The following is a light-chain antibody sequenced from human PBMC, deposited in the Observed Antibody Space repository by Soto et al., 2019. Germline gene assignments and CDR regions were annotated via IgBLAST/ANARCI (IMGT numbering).Light chain of an antibody. J-gene: IGKJ4*01. CDR1: QSVGNN. CDR2: GAS. Sequence: EIVMTQSPATLSVSPGERATLSCRASQSVGNNLAWYQQPPGQAPSLLIHGASPRTTVVPGRFSGSVSGTEFTLTIPSLQSQDFAVYYCQQYHDWPPLTFAGGTKVEIK. CDR3: QQYHDWPPLT. V-gene: IGKV3-15*01.